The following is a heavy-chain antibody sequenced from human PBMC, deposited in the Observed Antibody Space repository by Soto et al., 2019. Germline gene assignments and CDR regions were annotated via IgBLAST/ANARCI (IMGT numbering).Heavy chain of an antibody. V-gene: IGHV3-15*01. J-gene: IGHJ4*02. CDR1: GFTFSNAS. CDR3: TPGPTSGYYDSSGSDY. CDR2: IKSKTDSGTT. Sequence: GSLRLSCAASGFTFSNASMSGVRQAPRKGQEWVVRIKSKTDSGTTDYAAAVKGSFTISRDDSQNTLYLQMISLKTEDTAVYYCTPGPTSGYYDSSGSDYWGQGTLVTVSS. D-gene: IGHD3-22*01.